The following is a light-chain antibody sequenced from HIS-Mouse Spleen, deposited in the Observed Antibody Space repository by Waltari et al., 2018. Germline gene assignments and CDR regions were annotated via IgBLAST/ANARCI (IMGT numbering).Light chain of an antibody. CDR3: QQSYSTPFT. V-gene: IGKV1-39*01. J-gene: IGKJ3*01. CDR2: AAS. CDR1: QSISSY. Sequence: DSQMTHSPCSLPASGADRGTITCRASQSISSYLNWYQQKPGKAPKLLIYAASSLQSGVPSRFSGSGSGTDFTLTISSLQPEDFATYYCQQSYSTPFTFGPGTKVDIK.